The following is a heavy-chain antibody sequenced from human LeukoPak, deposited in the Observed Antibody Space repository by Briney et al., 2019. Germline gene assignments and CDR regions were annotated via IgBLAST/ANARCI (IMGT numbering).Heavy chain of an antibody. CDR2: ISTCNGDT. V-gene: IGHV1-18*01. D-gene: IGHD1-1*01. Sequence: ASVKVSCKASGYTFTSYGIRWVRQAPGQGLEWMGWISTCNGDTNYAQKLQGRVTMTTDTSTSTAYMELRSLRSDDTAVYYCARDHNWVVDYWGQGTLVTVSS. CDR3: ARDHNWVVDY. CDR1: GYTFTSYG. J-gene: IGHJ4*02.